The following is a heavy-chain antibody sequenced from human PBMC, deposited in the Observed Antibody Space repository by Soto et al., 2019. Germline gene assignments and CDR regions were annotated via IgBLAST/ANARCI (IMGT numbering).Heavy chain of an antibody. CDR2: IYYSGST. CDR1: GGSISSSSFH. J-gene: IGHJ5*02. V-gene: IGHV4-39*01. CDR3: ARRERAAGTDWWFDP. Sequence: QLQLQESGPGLVKPSETLSLTCTVSGGSISSSSFHWGWIRQPPGKGLEWMGSIYYSGSTYYSPALKSGVTLSVETSKNQFSLRLSSVSAADTAVYYCARRERAAGTDWWFDPWGQGTLVTVSS. D-gene: IGHD6-13*01.